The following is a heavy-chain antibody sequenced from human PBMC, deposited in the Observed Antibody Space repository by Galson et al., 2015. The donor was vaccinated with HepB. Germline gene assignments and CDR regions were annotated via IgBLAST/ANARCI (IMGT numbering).Heavy chain of an antibody. CDR1: GFTFSNAW. CDR3: TTGGGRYFDWPTVQSSYYYGMDV. D-gene: IGHD3-9*01. Sequence: SLRLSCAASGFTFSNAWMSWVRQAPGKGLEWVGRIKSKTDGGTTDYAAPVKGRFTISRDDSKNTLYLQMNSLKTEDTAVYYCTTGGGRYFDWPTVQSSYYYGMDVWGQGTTVTVSS. CDR2: IKSKTDGGTT. V-gene: IGHV3-15*01. J-gene: IGHJ6*02.